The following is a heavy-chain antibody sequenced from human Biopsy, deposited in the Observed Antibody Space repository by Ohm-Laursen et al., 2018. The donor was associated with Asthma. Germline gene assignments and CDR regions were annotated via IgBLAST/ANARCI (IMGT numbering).Heavy chain of an antibody. CDR1: GGSISSFY. J-gene: IGHJ4*02. Sequence: SQTLSLTWSVYGGSISSFYWSWIRQSPEKGLEWMGYVYWTGSTNYNPSLKSRITMSVDTSKNRMFLELTSVTAVDTAIYYCVRAVRNEQWLAPFDYWGQGKPVTVSS. CDR2: VYWTGST. CDR3: VRAVRNEQWLAPFDY. D-gene: IGHD6-19*01. V-gene: IGHV4-59*01.